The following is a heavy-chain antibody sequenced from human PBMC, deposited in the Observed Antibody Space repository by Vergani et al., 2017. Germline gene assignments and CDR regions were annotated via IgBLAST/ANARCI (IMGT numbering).Heavy chain of an antibody. CDR2: IYPADSDT. J-gene: IGHJ4*02. CDR1: EYSFGNYW. D-gene: IGHD1-1*01. Sequence: EVELVQSGPEMRKPGESLKISCKGSEYSFGNYWIGWVRQMPGKGLEWMGIIYPADSDTRYSPSFQGQVTISADKSISTAFLPWDSLKASDTARYYCARHTTYTDSWGQGTLVTVSS. CDR3: ARHTTYTDS. V-gene: IGHV5-51*01.